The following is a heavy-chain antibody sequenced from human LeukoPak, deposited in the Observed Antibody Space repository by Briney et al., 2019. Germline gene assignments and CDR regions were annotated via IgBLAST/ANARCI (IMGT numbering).Heavy chain of an antibody. Sequence: GESLKISCKGSGYSFTSYWIGWVRQMPGKGLEWMGIIYPGDSDTRYSPSFQGQVTISADKSISTAYLQWSSLKASDTAMYYCARLRILTGFINWYFGLWGRGTLVTVSS. CDR3: ARLRILTGFINWYFGL. CDR1: GYSFTSYW. V-gene: IGHV5-51*01. J-gene: IGHJ2*01. CDR2: IYPGDSDT. D-gene: IGHD3-9*01.